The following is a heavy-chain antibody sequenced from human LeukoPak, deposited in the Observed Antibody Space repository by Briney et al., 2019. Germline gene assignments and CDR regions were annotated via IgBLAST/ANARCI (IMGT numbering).Heavy chain of an antibody. D-gene: IGHD1-26*01. V-gene: IGHV3-23*01. CDR1: GFTVSSTY. Sequence: GGSLRLSCAASGFTVSSTYMSWVRQAPGKGLAWVSSISGNGGSTYYADSVKGRFTISRDNSKNTLYLQMNSLRAEDTAVYYCARNQGYSGSNYYDYWGQGTLVTVSS. CDR3: ARNQGYSGSNYYDY. J-gene: IGHJ4*02. CDR2: ISGNGGST.